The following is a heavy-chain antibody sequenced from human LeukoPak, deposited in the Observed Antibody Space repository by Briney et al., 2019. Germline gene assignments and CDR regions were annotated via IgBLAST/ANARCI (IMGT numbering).Heavy chain of an antibody. Sequence: GGSLRLSCAASGFTFSSYWMSWVRQAPGKGLEWVAVIWYDGSKKYYADSVKGRFTISRDNSKNTLYLQMNSLRAEDTAVYYCARDIAVAGQYYFDYWGQGTLVTVSS. CDR3: ARDIAVAGQYYFDY. CDR1: GFTFSSYW. J-gene: IGHJ4*02. V-gene: IGHV3-33*08. CDR2: IWYDGSKK. D-gene: IGHD6-19*01.